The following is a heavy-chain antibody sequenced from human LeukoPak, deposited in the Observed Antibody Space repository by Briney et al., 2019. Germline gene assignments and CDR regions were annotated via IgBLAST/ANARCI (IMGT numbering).Heavy chain of an antibody. CDR1: GYTFTSYA. CDR3: ARDGGSSSWYGEPTYNWFDP. D-gene: IGHD6-13*01. CDR2: INAGNGNT. Sequence: ASVKVSCKAAGYTFTSYAMDWVRQAPGQRLEWMGWINAGNGNTKYSQEFQGRVTITRDTSASTAYMELSSLRSEDMAVYYCARDGGSSSWYGEPTYNWFDPWGQGTLVTVSS. V-gene: IGHV1-3*03. J-gene: IGHJ5*02.